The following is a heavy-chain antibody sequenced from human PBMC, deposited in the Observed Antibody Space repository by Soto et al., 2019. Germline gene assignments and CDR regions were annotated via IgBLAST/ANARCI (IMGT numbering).Heavy chain of an antibody. CDR2: ISYDGRNK. V-gene: IGHV3-30*18. Sequence: QVQLVESGGGVVQPGRSLRLSCAASGFTFSSYGMHWVRQAPGKGLEWVAVISYDGRNKYYADSVKGRFTISRDNSKNTLFLQMHSLRAEEPAVYYCSKGLWFGELPFDAFDIWGQGTMVTVSS. J-gene: IGHJ3*02. CDR3: SKGLWFGELPFDAFDI. D-gene: IGHD3-10*01. CDR1: GFTFSSYG.